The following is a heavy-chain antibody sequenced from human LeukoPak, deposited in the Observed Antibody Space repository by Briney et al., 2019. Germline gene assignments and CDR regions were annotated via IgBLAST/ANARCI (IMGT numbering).Heavy chain of an antibody. J-gene: IGHJ4*02. CDR1: GVTFRDYV. CDR2: ITSSSGSI. CDR3: ARDCTGDSCYSDY. Sequence: GGSLRHSCCVWGVTFRDYVMSWVRQAPGKGLVWVSAITSSSGSIYYADSVKGRFTISRDNSTNTLYLQMNSLRAEDTAVYYCARDCTGDSCYSDYWGQGTLVTVSS. D-gene: IGHD2-15*01. V-gene: IGHV3-23*01.